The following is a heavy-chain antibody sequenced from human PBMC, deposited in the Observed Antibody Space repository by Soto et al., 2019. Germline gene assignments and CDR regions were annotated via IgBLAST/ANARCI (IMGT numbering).Heavy chain of an antibody. CDR2: ISDTGGGT. J-gene: IGHJ5*02. CDR1: GVTFSTYA. V-gene: IGHV3-23*01. D-gene: IGHD2-15*01. CDR3: AIGRRNTSCSNTWFDP. Sequence: EVQLLESGGGLVMPGGSLRLSCAASGVTFSTYAMAWVRQAPGKGLEWVSTISDTGGGTFYADSVKGRFTISRDNSKNTLYLRIQTLRAEDTAIYFCAIGRRNTSCSNTWFDPWGRGTQVTVSS.